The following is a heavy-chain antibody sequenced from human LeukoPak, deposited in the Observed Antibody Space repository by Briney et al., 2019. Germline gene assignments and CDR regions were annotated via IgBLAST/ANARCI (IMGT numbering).Heavy chain of an antibody. Sequence: PSETLSLTCAVYGGSFSGYYWSWIRQPPGKGLEWIGEINHSGSTNYNPSLKSRVTISVDTSKNQFSLKLSSVTAADTAVYYCARVRRMVRGVQGAFDIWGQGTMVTVSS. D-gene: IGHD3-10*01. CDR1: GGSFSGYY. J-gene: IGHJ3*02. CDR3: ARVRRMVRGVQGAFDI. V-gene: IGHV4-34*01. CDR2: INHSGST.